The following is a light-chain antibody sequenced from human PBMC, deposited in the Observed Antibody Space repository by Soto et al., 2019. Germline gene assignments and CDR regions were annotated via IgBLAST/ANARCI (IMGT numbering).Light chain of an antibody. J-gene: IGKJ4*01. Sequence: EIVLTHSPATLSLSPGEIATLSCRASQRVYSNLAWYQQRPGQAPRLLIYGASTRATGVPARFSGRGSGTEFTLIISSLQSEDFAVYYCQQYNNWPPLTFGGGTKVDIK. V-gene: IGKV3-15*01. CDR1: QRVYSN. CDR3: QQYNNWPPLT. CDR2: GAS.